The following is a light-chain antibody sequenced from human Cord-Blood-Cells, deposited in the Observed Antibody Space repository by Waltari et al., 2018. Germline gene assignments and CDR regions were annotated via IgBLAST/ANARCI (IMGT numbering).Light chain of an antibody. CDR1: QSISSW. Sequence: DIQMPQSPSTLSASVGDRVTITCRASQSISSWLAWYQQKPGKAPKLLIYKASSLESGVPSRFSGSGSGTEFTLTISSLQPDDFATYYCQQCNSYPYTFGQGTKLEIK. CDR3: QQCNSYPYT. J-gene: IGKJ2*01. CDR2: KAS. V-gene: IGKV1-5*03.